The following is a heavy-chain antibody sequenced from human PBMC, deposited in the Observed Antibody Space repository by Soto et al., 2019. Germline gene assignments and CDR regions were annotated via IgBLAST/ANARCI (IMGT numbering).Heavy chain of an antibody. CDR1: GFTFSSYA. J-gene: IGHJ6*02. D-gene: IGHD6-13*01. CDR2: ISYDGSNK. CDR3: ARESNSSSWYHYYYGMDV. V-gene: IGHV3-30-3*01. Sequence: GGSLRLSCAASGFTFSSYAMHWVRQAPGKGLEWVAVISYDGSNKYYADSVKGRFTISRDNSKNTLYLQMNSLRAEDTAVYYCARESNSSSWYHYYYGMDVWGQGTTVTAP.